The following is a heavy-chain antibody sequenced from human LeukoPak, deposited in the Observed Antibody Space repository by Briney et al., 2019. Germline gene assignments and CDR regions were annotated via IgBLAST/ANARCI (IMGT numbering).Heavy chain of an antibody. J-gene: IGHJ3*02. CDR2: INPNNGGT. D-gene: IGHD2-15*01. Sequence: GASVKVSCKASGYTFTGYYMHWVRQAPGQGLEWMGWINPNNGGTNYAQKFQGWVTMTRDTSISTAYMELSRLRSDDTAVYYCARYCSGGSCYDAFDIWGQGTMVTVSS. V-gene: IGHV1-2*04. CDR1: GYTFTGYY. CDR3: ARYCSGGSCYDAFDI.